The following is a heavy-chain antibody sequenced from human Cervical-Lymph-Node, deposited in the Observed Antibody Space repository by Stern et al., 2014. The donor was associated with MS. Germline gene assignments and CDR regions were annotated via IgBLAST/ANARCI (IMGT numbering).Heavy chain of an antibody. CDR1: GFTFTTYD. Sequence: MQLVESGGCVVQPGRSLRLSCAASGFTFTTYDMHWVRQSPGKGLEWVAIISYDGRNTDYADSVKGRFSISRDNSKNTLYLEMNSLRAEDTAVYYCAKDETKYYYGSGFDYWGQGTLVSVSS. V-gene: IGHV3-30*18. CDR2: ISYDGRNT. D-gene: IGHD3-10*01. J-gene: IGHJ4*02. CDR3: AKDETKYYYGSGFDY.